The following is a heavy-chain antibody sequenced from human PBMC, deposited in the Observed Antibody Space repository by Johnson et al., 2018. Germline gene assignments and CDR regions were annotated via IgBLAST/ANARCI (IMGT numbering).Heavy chain of an antibody. Sequence: VQLVQSGGGLVQPGRSLRLSCAASGFAFNDYTMHWVRLAPGKGLEWVSGITWHSGRVDYADFVRGRLTISRDNAKNFLFLQMNSLRTEDTALYSCAKELLPRRTSWGYYYDRDGWGKGTTVPVSS. CDR2: ITWHSGRV. J-gene: IGHJ6*03. V-gene: IGHV3-9*01. D-gene: IGHD2-2*01. CDR1: GFAFNDYT. CDR3: AKELLPRRTSWGYYYDRDG.